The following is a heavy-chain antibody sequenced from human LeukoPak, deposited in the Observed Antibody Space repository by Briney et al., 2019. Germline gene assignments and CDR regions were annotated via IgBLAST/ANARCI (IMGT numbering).Heavy chain of an antibody. CDR2: INHSGST. V-gene: IGHV4-34*01. D-gene: IGHD3-22*01. CDR1: GGSFSGYY. J-gene: IGHJ4*02. CDR3: ARAVSDYYDSSGYDY. Sequence: SETLSLTCAVYGGSFSGYYRSWIRQPPGKGLEWIGEINHSGSTNYNPSLKSRVTISVDTSKNQFSLKLSSVTAADTAVYYCARAVSDYYDSSGYDYWGQGTLVTVSS.